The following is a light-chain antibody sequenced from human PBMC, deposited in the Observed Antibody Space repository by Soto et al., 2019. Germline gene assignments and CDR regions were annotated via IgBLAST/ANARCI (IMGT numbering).Light chain of an antibody. CDR2: AAS. Sequence: AIQMTQSPSSLSASVVDRVRINFLASQGIRNDLGWYQQKPGKAPELLIYAASTLQSGVPSRFSGSGSGTDFTLTISCLQSEDFATYYCQQYYSFPRKCGQGTKGDIK. J-gene: IGKJ1*01. CDR1: QGIRND. CDR3: QQYYSFPRK. V-gene: IGKV1-6*01.